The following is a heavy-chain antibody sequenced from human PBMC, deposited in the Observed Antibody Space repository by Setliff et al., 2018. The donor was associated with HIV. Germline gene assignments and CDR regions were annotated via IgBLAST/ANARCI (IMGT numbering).Heavy chain of an antibody. D-gene: IGHD6-19*01. CDR1: GDSISSTTYY. CDR2: IYPSGSA. CDR3: VRHGNPWLVTVDY. Sequence: SETLSLTCTVSGDSISSTTYYWGWIRQPPGKGLEWIGSIYPSGSAFYNPSLKSPVTMSVDTSRNQFSLKLSSVTAADTAIYYCVRHGNPWLVTVDYWGQGTLVTVSS. J-gene: IGHJ4*02. V-gene: IGHV4-39*01.